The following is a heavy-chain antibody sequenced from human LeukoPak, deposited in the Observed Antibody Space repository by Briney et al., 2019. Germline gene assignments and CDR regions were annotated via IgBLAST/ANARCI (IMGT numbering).Heavy chain of an antibody. D-gene: IGHD6-13*01. J-gene: IGHJ5*02. CDR3: ARSSYDSSSWYEVKAWFDP. Sequence: PGRSLRLSCAASGFRFSSYAMNWVRQAPGKGLEWVAVISNGGTNKYYADSVKGRFTISRDNSKNTLYLQMNSLRPEDTAVYYCARSSYDSSSWYEVKAWFDPWVQGTLVTVSS. V-gene: IGHV3-30*04. CDR1: GFRFSSYA. CDR2: ISNGGTNK.